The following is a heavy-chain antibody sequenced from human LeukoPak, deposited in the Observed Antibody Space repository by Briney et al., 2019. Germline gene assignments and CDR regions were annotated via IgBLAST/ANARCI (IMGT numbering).Heavy chain of an antibody. CDR1: GFAFSDYA. V-gene: IGHV3-30-3*01. Sequence: GGSLRLSCAASGFAFSDYAMNWVRQAPGKGLEWVAVISYDGSNKYYADSVKGRFTISRDNSKNTLYLQMNSLRAEDTAVYYCARDRGDCSSTSCYLEYPSFDYWGQGTLVTVSS. J-gene: IGHJ4*02. CDR2: ISYDGSNK. CDR3: ARDRGDCSSTSCYLEYPSFDY. D-gene: IGHD2-2*01.